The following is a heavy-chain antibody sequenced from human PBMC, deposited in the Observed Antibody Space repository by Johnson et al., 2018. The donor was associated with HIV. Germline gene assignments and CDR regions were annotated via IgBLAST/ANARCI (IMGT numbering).Heavy chain of an antibody. D-gene: IGHD6-19*01. Sequence: VQLVESGGGLVQPGRSLRLSCAASGFRFSNYALHWVRQTPGKGLEWVALISDDGSNIYYADSVKGRFTISRDNSKNTLYLQMTSLRAEDTAVYYCAKGGSGTTRIRAQKGAFDIWGQGTMVTVSS. CDR3: AKGGSGTTRIRAQKGAFDI. CDR1: GFRFSNYA. CDR2: ISDDGSNI. V-gene: IGHV3-30-3*01. J-gene: IGHJ3*02.